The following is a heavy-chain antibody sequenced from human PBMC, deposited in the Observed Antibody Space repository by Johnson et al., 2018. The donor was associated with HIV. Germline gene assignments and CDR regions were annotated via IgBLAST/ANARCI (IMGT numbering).Heavy chain of an antibody. J-gene: IGHJ3*01. CDR1: GFTLSKHA. V-gene: IGHV3-48*04. D-gene: IGHD2-2*02. CDR3: AKDPRGGSIYGPDGFDF. CDR2: ISGSGGTI. Sequence: VQLVESGGRVVQPGRSLRLSCAASGFTLSKHAMHWVRQAPGKGLEWVSYISGSGGTIYSADSVQGRFTISRDNARNSLYLQMHSLRIEDTAVYYCAKDPRGGSIYGPDGFDFWGQGTMVTVSS.